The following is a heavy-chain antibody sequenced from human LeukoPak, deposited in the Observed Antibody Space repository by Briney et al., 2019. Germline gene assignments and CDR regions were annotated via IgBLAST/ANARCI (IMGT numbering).Heavy chain of an antibody. D-gene: IGHD3-16*01. Sequence: QSGGSLRLSCAASGFIVSRNYMSWVRQAPGKGLEWVSVIHSGGSTYYADSVKGRFIISRDNSKNTLYLQMNSLSSEDTAVYYCASDPGGNQNGFDIWGQGTMVTVSS. CDR3: ASDPGGNQNGFDI. CDR2: IHSGGST. J-gene: IGHJ3*02. CDR1: GFIVSRNY. V-gene: IGHV3-66*01.